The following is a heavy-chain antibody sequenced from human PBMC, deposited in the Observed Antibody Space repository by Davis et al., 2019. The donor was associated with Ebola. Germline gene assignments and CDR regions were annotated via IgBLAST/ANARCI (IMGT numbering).Heavy chain of an antibody. V-gene: IGHV4-59*01. D-gene: IGHD5-24*01. J-gene: IGHJ4*02. CDR2: TFDNETT. Sequence: PSETLSLTCTITDATISNYYCSWVRQPPGGGLEWIGYTFDNETTKYNPSVKTRVFMPVDTPNNRFSLSLTSVTAADTAVYYCARMGWLESWNYFDYWGQGILVTVSS. CDR3: ARMGWLESWNYFDY. CDR1: DATISNYY.